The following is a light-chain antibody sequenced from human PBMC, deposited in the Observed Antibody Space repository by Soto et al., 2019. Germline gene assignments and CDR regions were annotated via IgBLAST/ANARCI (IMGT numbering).Light chain of an antibody. V-gene: IGKV3D-20*02. CDR1: QSVSSSY. CDR2: GAS. Sequence: EIVLTQSPGTLSLSPGERATLSCRASQSVSSSYLAWYQQKPGQAPRLLIYGASSRATGIPARFSGSGSGTDFTLTISSLEPEDFAVYYCQQRYRWPETFGQGTKV. CDR3: QQRYRWPET. J-gene: IGKJ1*01.